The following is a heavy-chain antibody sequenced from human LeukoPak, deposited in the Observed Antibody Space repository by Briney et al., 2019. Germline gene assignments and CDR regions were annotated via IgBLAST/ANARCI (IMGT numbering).Heavy chain of an antibody. CDR2: INPSGGST. Sequence: ASVKVSCKASGYTFTSYYMHWLRQAPGQGLEWMGIINPSGGSTSYAQKFQGRVTMTRDTSTSTVYMELSSLRSEDTALYYCARGPIPGTFDYWGQGTLVTVSS. V-gene: IGHV1-46*03. D-gene: IGHD3/OR15-3a*01. CDR3: ARGPIPGTFDY. CDR1: GYTFTSYY. J-gene: IGHJ4*02.